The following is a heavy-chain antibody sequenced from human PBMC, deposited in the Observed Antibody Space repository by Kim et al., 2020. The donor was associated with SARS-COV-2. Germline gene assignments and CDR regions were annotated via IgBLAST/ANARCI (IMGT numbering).Heavy chain of an antibody. CDR3: ARGTDSSGSVPFDY. V-gene: IGHV4-34*01. Sequence: NPSLKSRVTISVDTSKSQFSLKRSSVTAADTAVYYCARGTDSSGSVPFDYWGQGTLVTVSS. D-gene: IGHD3-22*01. J-gene: IGHJ4*02.